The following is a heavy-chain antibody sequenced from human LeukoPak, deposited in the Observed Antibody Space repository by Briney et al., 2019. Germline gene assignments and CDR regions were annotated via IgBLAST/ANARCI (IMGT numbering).Heavy chain of an antibody. D-gene: IGHD2-15*01. CDR1: GYTFTSYG. J-gene: IGHJ4*02. V-gene: IGHV1-18*01. Sequence: ASVMVSCKASGYTFTSYGISWVRQAPGQGLEWMGWISAYNGNTNYAQKLQGRVTMTTDTSTSTAYMELRSLRSDDTAVYYCAREGPLGYCSGGSCYPFDYWGQGTLVTVSS. CDR2: ISAYNGNT. CDR3: AREGPLGYCSGGSCYPFDY.